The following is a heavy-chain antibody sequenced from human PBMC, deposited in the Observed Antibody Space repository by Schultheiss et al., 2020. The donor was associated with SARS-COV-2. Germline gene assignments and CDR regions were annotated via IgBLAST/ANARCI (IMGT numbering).Heavy chain of an antibody. CDR3: ARAYDAYDYAFDI. V-gene: IGHV3-7*04. CDR1: GFTFSSDW. Sequence: GGSLRLSCAASGFTFSSDWMNWVRQGPGKGLEWVANIHQDGSEKYYVDSVKGRFSISRDNAKNSLYLQMNSLRAEDTAVYFCARAYDAYDYAFDIWGQGTMVTVSS. J-gene: IGHJ3*02. CDR2: IHQDGSEK. D-gene: IGHD5-12*01.